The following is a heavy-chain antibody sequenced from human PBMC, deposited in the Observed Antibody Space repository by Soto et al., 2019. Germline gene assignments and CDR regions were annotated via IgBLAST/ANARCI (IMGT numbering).Heavy chain of an antibody. J-gene: IGHJ4*02. Sequence: PSETLSLTCAVSGGSIDSGAFSLSWIRQPPGKGLEWIGYVTHSGTAYSIPSLNGRLTLSVDSSQTQFSLKLTSVAAADSAFYYCARIHWAQSSLDYWGRGILVTVSS. CDR2: VTHSGTA. D-gene: IGHD6-19*01. CDR3: ARIHWAQSSLDY. CDR1: GGSIDSGAFS. V-gene: IGHV4-30-2*01.